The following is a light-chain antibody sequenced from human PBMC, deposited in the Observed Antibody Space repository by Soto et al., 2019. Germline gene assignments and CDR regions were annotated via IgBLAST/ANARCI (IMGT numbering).Light chain of an antibody. J-gene: IGKJ3*01. CDR1: QSVGSNY. Sequence: EIVLPQSPGTLSLSPGERATLYCRASQSVGSNYLAWYQQKPGQAPRVLIYGASSRATGIPDRFSGSGSGADFTLTISRLEPEDFAVYYCQQYTTSPFTFGPGTKVDIK. CDR3: QQYTTSPFT. CDR2: GAS. V-gene: IGKV3-20*01.